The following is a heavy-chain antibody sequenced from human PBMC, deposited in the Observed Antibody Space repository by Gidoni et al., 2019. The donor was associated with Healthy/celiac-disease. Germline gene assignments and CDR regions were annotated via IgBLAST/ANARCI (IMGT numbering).Heavy chain of an antibody. CDR3: ASSPLYYGSGSYYYYGMDV. CDR2: IYYSGST. D-gene: IGHD3-10*01. J-gene: IGHJ6*02. CDR1: GGSISSYY. Sequence: QVQLQESGPGLVKPSETLSLTCTVSGGSISSYYWSWIRQPPGKGLEWIGYIYYSGSTNYNPSLKSRVTISVDTSKNQFSLKLSSVTAADTAVYYCASSPLYYGSGSYYYYGMDVWGQGTTVTVSS. V-gene: IGHV4-59*08.